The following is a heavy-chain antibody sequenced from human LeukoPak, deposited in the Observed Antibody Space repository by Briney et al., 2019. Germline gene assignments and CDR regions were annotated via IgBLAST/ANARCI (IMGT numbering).Heavy chain of an antibody. Sequence: SETLSLTCTASGGSISSYYWSWIRQPPGKVLEWIGYIYYSGSTNYNPSLKSRVTISVDTSKNQFSLKLSSVTAADTAVYYCARGFESEAFVIWGQRTMVTVSS. CDR1: GGSISSYY. CDR3: ARGFESEAFVI. V-gene: IGHV4-59*01. CDR2: IYYSGST. J-gene: IGHJ3*02.